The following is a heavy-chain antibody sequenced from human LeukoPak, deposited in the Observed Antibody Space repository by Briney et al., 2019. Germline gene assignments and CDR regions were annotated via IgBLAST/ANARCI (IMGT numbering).Heavy chain of an antibody. V-gene: IGHV1-46*01. D-gene: IGHD3-22*01. CDR1: GYTFTSYY. CDR2: INPSGGST. Sequence: ASVKVSCKASGYTFTSYYMHWVRQAPGQGLEWMGIINPSGGSTSYAQKFQGRVTMTRGTSTSTVYMELSSLRSEDTAVYYCARGRGYYDSSGYYSAFDYWGQGTLVTVSS. CDR3: ARGRGYYDSSGYYSAFDY. J-gene: IGHJ4*02.